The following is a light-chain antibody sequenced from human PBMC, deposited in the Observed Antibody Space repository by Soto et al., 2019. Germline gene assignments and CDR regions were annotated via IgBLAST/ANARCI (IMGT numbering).Light chain of an antibody. CDR3: QQSYSTPFT. CDR2: DAS. Sequence: DIQMTQSPSSLSASVGDRVNITCRASQSITRYLTWYQQKPGKAPKLLMYDASSLQRGVPPRFSGSRSGTDFTLTISSLQPEDFATYYCQQSYSTPFTFGPGTTVDIE. J-gene: IGKJ3*01. CDR1: QSITRY. V-gene: IGKV1-39*01.